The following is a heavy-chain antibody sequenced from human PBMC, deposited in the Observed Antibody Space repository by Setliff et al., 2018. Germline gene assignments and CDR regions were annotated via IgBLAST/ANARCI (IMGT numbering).Heavy chain of an antibody. Sequence: SETLSLTCTVSGASISSGGYYRNWIRQHPGKGLEWIGHIYYNGRIDHNPSLKSRITVSLDTSKNQFSLTLISVTAADTAVYYCARGLFGERFFYYMDVWGKGASVTVSS. J-gene: IGHJ6*03. CDR1: GASISSGGYY. D-gene: IGHD3-10*02. CDR3: ARGLFGERFFYYMDV. V-gene: IGHV4-31*02. CDR2: IYYNGRI.